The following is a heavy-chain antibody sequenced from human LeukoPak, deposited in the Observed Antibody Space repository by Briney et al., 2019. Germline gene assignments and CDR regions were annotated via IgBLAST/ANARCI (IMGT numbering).Heavy chain of an antibody. CDR3: AREGYEDAFDI. J-gene: IGHJ3*02. Sequence: SVKVSCKASGGTFSSYAISWVRQAPGQGLEWMGGIIPTFGTANYAQKFQGRVTITADESTSTAYMELSSLRSEGTAVYYCAREGYEDAFDIWGQGTMVTVSS. V-gene: IGHV1-69*13. D-gene: IGHD5-12*01. CDR1: GGTFSSYA. CDR2: IIPTFGTA.